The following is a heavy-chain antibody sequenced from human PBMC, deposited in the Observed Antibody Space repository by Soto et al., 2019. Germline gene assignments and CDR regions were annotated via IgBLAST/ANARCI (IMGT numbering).Heavy chain of an antibody. Sequence: QGHLVQSEAEVKKSGASVKVSCKASGYTFTRYGISWVRQAPGQGLEWMGWISGYNGDTNYAQKFQGRVSMTIDTSTSSAYIALRSLTSDDTAVYYCANNGQPTYYYYGLDVWGQGTKVTASS. CDR3: ANNGQPTYYYYGLDV. CDR2: ISGYNGDT. V-gene: IGHV1-18*01. D-gene: IGHD2-8*01. CDR1: GYTFTRYG. J-gene: IGHJ6*02.